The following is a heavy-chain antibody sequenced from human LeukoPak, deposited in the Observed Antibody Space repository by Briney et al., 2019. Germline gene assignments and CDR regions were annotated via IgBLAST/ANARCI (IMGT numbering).Heavy chain of an antibody. J-gene: IGHJ4*02. CDR2: INHSGST. Sequence: SETLSLTCAVYGGSFSGYYWSWIRQPPGKGLEWIGEINHSGSTNYNPSLKSRVTISVDTSKNQFSLKLSSVTAADTAVYYCARQGYSSSWYVRTDYWGQGTLVTVSS. V-gene: IGHV4-34*01. CDR3: ARQGYSSSWYVRTDY. CDR1: GGSFSGYY. D-gene: IGHD6-13*01.